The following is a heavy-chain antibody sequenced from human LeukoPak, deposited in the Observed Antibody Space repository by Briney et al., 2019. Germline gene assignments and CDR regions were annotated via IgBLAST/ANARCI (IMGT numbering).Heavy chain of an antibody. Sequence: SETLSLTCTVSGGSISSSSYYWGWIRQPPGKGLEWIGSIYYSGSTYYNPSLKNRVSISVDTSKNQFSLKLSSVTAADTAVYYCARVFDSGSQAYFYYMDVWGKGTTVIISS. CDR1: GGSISSSSYY. J-gene: IGHJ6*03. CDR3: ARVFDSGSQAYFYYMDV. D-gene: IGHD3-10*01. V-gene: IGHV4-39*07. CDR2: IYYSGST.